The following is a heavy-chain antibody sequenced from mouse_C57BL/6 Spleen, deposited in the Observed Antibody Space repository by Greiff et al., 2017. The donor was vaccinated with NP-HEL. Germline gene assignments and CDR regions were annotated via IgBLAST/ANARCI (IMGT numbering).Heavy chain of an antibody. Sequence: EVKLMESGGGLVKPGGSLKLSCAASGFTFSSYAMSWVRQTPEKRLEWVATISDGGSYTYYPDNVKGRFTISRDNAKNNLYLQMSHLKSEDTAMYYCARGYYGSSRYFDYWGQGTTLTVSS. CDR2: ISDGGSYT. J-gene: IGHJ2*01. CDR3: ARGYYGSSRYFDY. CDR1: GFTFSSYA. V-gene: IGHV5-4*03. D-gene: IGHD1-1*01.